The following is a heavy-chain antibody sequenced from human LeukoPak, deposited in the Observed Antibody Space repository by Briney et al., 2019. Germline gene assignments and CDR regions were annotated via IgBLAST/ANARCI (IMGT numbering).Heavy chain of an antibody. CDR2: IYSGGST. CDR1: GFIVSSNY. V-gene: IGHV3-53*01. Sequence: GGSLRLSCAASGFIVSSNYMSWVRQAPGKGLEWVSVIYSGGSTYYADSVKGRFTISRDNSKNTLYLQMNSLRAEDTAVYYCARGPMVRGAFDYWGQGTLVTVSS. J-gene: IGHJ4*02. D-gene: IGHD3-10*01. CDR3: ARGPMVRGAFDY.